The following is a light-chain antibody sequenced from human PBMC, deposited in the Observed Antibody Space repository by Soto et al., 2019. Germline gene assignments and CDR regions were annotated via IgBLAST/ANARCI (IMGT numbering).Light chain of an antibody. CDR3: SSFERSNIYV. CDR1: SSDVGGYNY. Sequence: QSALTQPPSASGSLGQSVTISCTGTSSDVGGYNYVSWYQQHPGKAPKVMIYEVSKRPSGVPDRFSGSKSGNTASLTVSGLQADDEADYYCSSFERSNIYVFGTGTKLTVL. CDR2: EVS. V-gene: IGLV2-8*01. J-gene: IGLJ1*01.